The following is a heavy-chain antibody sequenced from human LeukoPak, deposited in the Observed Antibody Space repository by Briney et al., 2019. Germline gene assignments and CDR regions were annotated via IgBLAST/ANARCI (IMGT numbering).Heavy chain of an antibody. CDR3: ARSPLTGDGGWFDP. CDR2: IYYSGST. V-gene: IGHV4-59*08. Sequence: TSETLSLTCTVSGGSISSYYWSWIRQPPGKGLEWIGYIYYSGSTYYNPSLKSRVTISVDTSKNQFSLKLSSVTAADTAVYYCARSPLTGDGGWFDPWGQGTLVTVSS. J-gene: IGHJ5*02. CDR1: GGSISSYY. D-gene: IGHD7-27*01.